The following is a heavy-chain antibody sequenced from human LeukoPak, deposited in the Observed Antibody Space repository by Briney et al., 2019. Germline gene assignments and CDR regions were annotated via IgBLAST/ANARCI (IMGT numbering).Heavy chain of an antibody. J-gene: IGHJ4*02. D-gene: IGHD4/OR15-4a*01. Sequence: GGSLRLACSASGFTLSNYWMRWVRQAPGKGLEWVANIKQDGSEKYHVDSVKGRFTISRDNAKNSLYLQMNSLRAEDTAAYYCARDLRVLKRSPLGYYFDYWGQGTLVTVSS. V-gene: IGHV3-7*01. CDR2: IKQDGSEK. CDR3: ARDLRVLKRSPLGYYFDY. CDR1: GFTLSNYW.